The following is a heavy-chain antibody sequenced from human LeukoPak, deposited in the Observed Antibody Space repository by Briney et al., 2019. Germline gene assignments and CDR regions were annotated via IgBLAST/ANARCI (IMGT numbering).Heavy chain of an antibody. CDR1: GGSISSYY. J-gene: IGHJ3*02. V-gene: IGHV4-59*01. Sequence: PPETLSLTCTVSGGSISSYYWSWIRQPPGKGLEWIGYIYYSGSTNYNPSLKSRVTISVDTSKNQFSLKLSSVTAADTAVYYCARFSGSYYVEFAFDIWGQGTMVTVSS. CDR2: IYYSGST. CDR3: ARFSGSYYVEFAFDI. D-gene: IGHD1-26*01.